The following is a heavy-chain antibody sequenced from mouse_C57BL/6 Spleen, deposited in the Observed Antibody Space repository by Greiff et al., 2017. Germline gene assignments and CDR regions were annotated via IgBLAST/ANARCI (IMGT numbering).Heavy chain of an antibody. CDR2: IYPSDSET. J-gene: IGHJ3*01. V-gene: IGHV1-61*01. CDR1: GYTFTSSW. CDR3: ARSSAWFAY. Sequence: QVQLQQPGAELVRPGSSVKLSCKASGYTFTSSWMDWVKQRPGQGLAWIGNIYPSDSETHYNQKFKDKATLTVDKSSSTAYMQLSSLTSEDSAVYYCARSSAWFAYWGQGTLVTVSA.